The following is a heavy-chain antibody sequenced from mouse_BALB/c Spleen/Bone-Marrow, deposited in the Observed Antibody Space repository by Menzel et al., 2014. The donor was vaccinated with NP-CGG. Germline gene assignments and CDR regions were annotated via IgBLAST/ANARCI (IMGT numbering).Heavy chain of an antibody. CDR1: GYSFTSYW. D-gene: IGHD1-2*01. V-gene: IGHV1S126*01. J-gene: IGHJ4*01. Sequence: VQLQQSGPQLVGPGASVKISCKASGYSFTSYWMHWVKQRPGQGLEWIGMIDPSDSETRLNQKFKDKATLTVDKSSGTAYMQLSSPTSEDSAVYYCARDGITTATYYYAMDYWGQGTSVTVSS. CDR2: IDPSDSET. CDR3: ARDGITTATYYYAMDY.